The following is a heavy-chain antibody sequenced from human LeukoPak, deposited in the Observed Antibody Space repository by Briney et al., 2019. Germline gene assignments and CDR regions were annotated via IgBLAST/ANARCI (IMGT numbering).Heavy chain of an antibody. CDR1: GFTFDDYA. Sequence: GRSLRLSCAASGFTFDDYAMHWVRQAPGKGLEWVSGIRWNSGSIGYADSVKGRFTISRDNAKNSLYRQMNSLRAEDTALYYCAKGRYCSGGSCSTTVTTTFDYWGQGTLVTVSS. D-gene: IGHD2-15*01. CDR2: IRWNSGSI. CDR3: AKGRYCSGGSCSTTVTTTFDY. J-gene: IGHJ4*02. V-gene: IGHV3-9*01.